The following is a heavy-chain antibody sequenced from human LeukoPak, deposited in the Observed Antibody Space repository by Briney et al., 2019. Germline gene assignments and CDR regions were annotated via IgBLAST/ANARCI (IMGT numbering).Heavy chain of an antibody. V-gene: IGHV3-23*01. D-gene: IGHD3-10*01. CDR1: GFTFSSYA. CDR3: AKVKAMVRGWYPFKNWFDP. Sequence: GGSLRLSCAASGFTFSSYAMSWVRQAPGKGLEWVSAISGSGGSTYYADSVKGRFTISRDNSKNTLYLQMNSLRAEDTAVYYCAKVKAMVRGWYPFKNWFDPWGQGTLVTVSS. CDR2: ISGSGGST. J-gene: IGHJ5*02.